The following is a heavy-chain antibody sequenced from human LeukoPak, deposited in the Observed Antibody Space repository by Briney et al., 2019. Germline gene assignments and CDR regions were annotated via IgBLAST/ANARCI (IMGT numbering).Heavy chain of an antibody. V-gene: IGHV4-34*01. CDR3: ARQGSISAFDF. Sequence: SETLSLTCAVYIGSFSGYHWSWIRQPPGRGLEWIGEIDHSGNTKYNPSLKSRVTISADTSKNQFSLELRTLSAADTAVYFCARQGSISAFDFWGRGTLVTISS. D-gene: IGHD2-21*01. CDR2: IDHSGNT. CDR1: IGSFSGYH. J-gene: IGHJ4*02.